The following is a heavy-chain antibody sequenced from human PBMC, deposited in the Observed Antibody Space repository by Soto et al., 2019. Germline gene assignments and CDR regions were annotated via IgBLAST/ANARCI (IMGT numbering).Heavy chain of an antibody. V-gene: IGHV4-39*01. D-gene: IGHD6-19*01. J-gene: IGHJ3*02. Sequence: QLQLQESGPGLVKPSETLSLTCTVSGGSISSSSYYWGWIRQPPGKGLEWIGSIYYSGSTYYNPSLKSRVTISVDTSKNQFSLKLSSVTAADTAVYYCARSLFIGYSSGWTGAFDIWGQGTMVTVSS. CDR1: GGSISSSSYY. CDR2: IYYSGST. CDR3: ARSLFIGYSSGWTGAFDI.